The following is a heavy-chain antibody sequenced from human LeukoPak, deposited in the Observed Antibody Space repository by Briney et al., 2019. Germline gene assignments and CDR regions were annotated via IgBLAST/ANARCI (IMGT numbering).Heavy chain of an antibody. CDR1: GGSFSGYY. CDR3: ARSFDDCSGGSCYGLVYFDY. Sequence: PSETLSLTCAVYGGSFSGYYWSWIRQPPGKGLEWIGEVNHSGSTNYNPSLKSRVTISVDTSKNQFSLKLSSVTAADTAVYYCARSFDDCSGGSCYGLVYFDYWGQGTLVTVSS. V-gene: IGHV4-34*01. J-gene: IGHJ4*02. CDR2: VNHSGST. D-gene: IGHD2-15*01.